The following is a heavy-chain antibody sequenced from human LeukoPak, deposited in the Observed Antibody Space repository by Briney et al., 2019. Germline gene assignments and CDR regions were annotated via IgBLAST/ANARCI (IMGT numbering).Heavy chain of an antibody. CDR3: ARTGITGTTPDY. Sequence: SETLSLTCTISGGSISTYYWTWIRQPPGKGLEWIGYIYYSGSTTYNPSLKSRVTISVDTSKNQFSLKLSSVTAADTAVYYCARTGITGTTPDYWGQGTLVTVSS. V-gene: IGHV4-59*01. CDR1: GGSISTYY. CDR2: IYYSGST. J-gene: IGHJ4*02. D-gene: IGHD1-7*01.